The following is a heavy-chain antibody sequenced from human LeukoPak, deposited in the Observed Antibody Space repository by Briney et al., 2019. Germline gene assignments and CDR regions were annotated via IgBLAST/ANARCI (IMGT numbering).Heavy chain of an antibody. CDR1: GGSISSYY. J-gene: IGHJ5*02. D-gene: IGHD2-2*01. CDR3: ARDVIVVVPAAQDNWFDP. V-gene: IGHV4-4*07. CDR2: IYTSGST. Sequence: SETLSLTCTVSGGSISSYYWSWIRQPAGKGLEWIGRIYTSGSTNYNASLKSRVSMSVDTSKNQFSLKLSSVTAADTAVYYCARDVIVVVPAAQDNWFDPWGQGTLVTVSS.